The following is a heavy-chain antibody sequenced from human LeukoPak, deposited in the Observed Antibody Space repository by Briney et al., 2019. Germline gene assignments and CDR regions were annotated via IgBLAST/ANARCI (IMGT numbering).Heavy chain of an antibody. D-gene: IGHD3-22*01. J-gene: IGHJ4*02. Sequence: SETLSLTCTVSGGSISSGSYYWSWIRQPAGKGLEWIGRIYTSGSTNYNPSLKSRVTISVDTSKNQFSLKLSSVTAADTAVYYCARGMAHYYDSSGCYLSPTAFDYWGPGTLVTVSS. CDR1: GGSISSGSYY. CDR3: ARGMAHYYDSSGCYLSPTAFDY. CDR2: IYTSGST. V-gene: IGHV4-61*02.